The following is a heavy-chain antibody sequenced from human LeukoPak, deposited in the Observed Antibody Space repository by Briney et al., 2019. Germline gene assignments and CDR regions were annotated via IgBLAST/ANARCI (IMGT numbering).Heavy chain of an antibody. CDR2: ISGSGGST. V-gene: IGHV3-23*01. D-gene: IGHD3-3*01. CDR3: AKETYYDFWSGYFYYYGMDV. J-gene: IGHJ6*02. Sequence: GGSLRLSCAASGFTFSSHAMSWGRPAPGEGLGWVSAISGSGGSTYYADSVKGRFTISRDNSKNTLYLQMNSVRAEDTAVYYCAKETYYDFWSGYFYYYGMDVWGQGTTVTVSS. CDR1: GFTFSSHA.